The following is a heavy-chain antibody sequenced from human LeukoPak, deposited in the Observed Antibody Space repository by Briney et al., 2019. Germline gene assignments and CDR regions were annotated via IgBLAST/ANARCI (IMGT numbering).Heavy chain of an antibody. Sequence: GGSLRLSCAASEFTFSTYEMNWVRQAPGKGLGWVSYIRSSGSSIYYADSVKGRFTISRDNAKNSLYLQMNSLRAEDTAVYYCAKTSGWHHDYWGQGTLVTVSS. CDR3: AKTSGWHHDY. CDR2: IRSSGSSI. D-gene: IGHD6-19*01. CDR1: EFTFSTYE. V-gene: IGHV3-48*03. J-gene: IGHJ4*02.